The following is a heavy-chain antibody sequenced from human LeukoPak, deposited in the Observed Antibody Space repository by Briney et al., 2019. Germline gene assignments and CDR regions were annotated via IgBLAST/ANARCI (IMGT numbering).Heavy chain of an antibody. CDR2: ISGSGGST. CDR3: ARPVGYSYGGGFNS. CDR1: GFTFSSHA. V-gene: IGHV3-23*01. D-gene: IGHD5-18*01. J-gene: IGHJ3*01. Sequence: PGGSLRLSCAASGFTFSSHAMSWVRQAPGKGLEWVSVISGSGGSTYYADSVKGRFTISRDNSKNTLFLQMNSLRAEDTAVYYCARPVGYSYGGGFNSWGQGQWSPSLQ.